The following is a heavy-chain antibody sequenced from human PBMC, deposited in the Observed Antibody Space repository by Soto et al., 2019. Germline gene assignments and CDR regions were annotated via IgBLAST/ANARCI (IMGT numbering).Heavy chain of an antibody. Sequence: GGSLRLSCAASGFTVSSNYMSWVRQAPGKGLEWVSVIYSGGSTYYADSVKGRFTISRDNSKNTLYLQMNSLRAEDTAVYYCARDGGDYVRGGFDYWGQGTLVTVSS. CDR1: GFTVSSNY. CDR2: IYSGGST. J-gene: IGHJ4*02. V-gene: IGHV3-66*01. D-gene: IGHD3-10*02. CDR3: ARDGGDYVRGGFDY.